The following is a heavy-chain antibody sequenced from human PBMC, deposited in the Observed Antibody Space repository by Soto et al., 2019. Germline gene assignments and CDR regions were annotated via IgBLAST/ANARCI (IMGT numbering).Heavy chain of an antibody. CDR2: IYYSGST. D-gene: IGHD3-10*01. J-gene: IGHJ6*02. Sequence: KPSETLSLTCTVSGGSISSYYWSWIRQPPGKGLEWIGYIYYSGSTNYNPSLKSRVTISVDTSKNQFSLKLSSVTAADTAVYYCARLAGRFGELLWGGYYYYGMDVWGQGTTVTVSS. V-gene: IGHV4-59*01. CDR3: ARLAGRFGELLWGGYYYYGMDV. CDR1: GGSISSYY.